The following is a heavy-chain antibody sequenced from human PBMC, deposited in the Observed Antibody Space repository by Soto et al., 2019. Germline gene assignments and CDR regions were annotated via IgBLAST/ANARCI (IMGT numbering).Heavy chain of an antibody. D-gene: IGHD2-2*02. CDR1: GFTFSSYW. CDR3: ARDEVEDIVVVPAAIPVNPFDY. J-gene: IGHJ4*02. V-gene: IGHV3-7*03. Sequence: PGGSLRLSXAASGFTFSSYWMSWVRQAPGKGLEWVANIKQDGSEKYYVDSVKGRFTISRDNAKNSLYLQMNSLRAEDTAVYYCARDEVEDIVVVPAAIPVNPFDYWGQGTLVTVSS. CDR2: IKQDGSEK.